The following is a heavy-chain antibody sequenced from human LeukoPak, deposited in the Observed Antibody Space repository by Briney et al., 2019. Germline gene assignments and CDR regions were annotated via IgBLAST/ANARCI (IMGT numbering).Heavy chain of an antibody. J-gene: IGHJ4*02. CDR2: IYYSGTA. CDR3: ARFFAGSYYEMYYFDY. D-gene: IGHD1-26*01. CDR1: GGSISSGTYY. V-gene: IGHV4-39*01. Sequence: PSETLSLTCTVSGGSISSGTYYWGWIRQPPGKGLEWIGNIYYSGTAYYSPSLKSRVTKSVDTSRNQFSLKLSSVTAADTAVYYCARFFAGSYYEMYYFDYWGQGTLVTVSS.